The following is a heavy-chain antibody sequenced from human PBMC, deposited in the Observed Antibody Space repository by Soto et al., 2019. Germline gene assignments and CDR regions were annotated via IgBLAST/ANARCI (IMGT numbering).Heavy chain of an antibody. V-gene: IGHV4-61*01. Sequence: SETLSLTCTVSGGSVSSGSYYWSWIRQPPGKGLEWIGYIYYSGSTNYNPSLKSRVTISVDTSKNQSSLKLSSVTAADTAVYYCARGQEGAFDIWGQGTMVTVSS. J-gene: IGHJ3*02. CDR1: GGSVSSGSYY. CDR3: ARGQEGAFDI. CDR2: IYYSGST.